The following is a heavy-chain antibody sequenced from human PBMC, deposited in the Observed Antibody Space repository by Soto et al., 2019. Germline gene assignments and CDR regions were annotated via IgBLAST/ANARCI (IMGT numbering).Heavy chain of an antibody. Sequence: GGSLRLSCAASGFTFSSYDMHWVRQATGKGLEWVSAIGTAGDTYYPGSVKGRFTISRENAKNSLYLQMNSLRAGDTAVYYCARGLRSSSWPEGYYFDYWGQGTLVTVSS. CDR3: ARGLRSSSWPEGYYFDY. J-gene: IGHJ4*02. V-gene: IGHV3-13*01. CDR1: GFTFSSYD. D-gene: IGHD6-13*01. CDR2: IGTAGDT.